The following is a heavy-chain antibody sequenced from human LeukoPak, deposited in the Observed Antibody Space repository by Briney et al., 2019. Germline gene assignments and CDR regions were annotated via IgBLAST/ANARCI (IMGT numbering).Heavy chain of an antibody. CDR1: GFTFSSYA. Sequence: TGGSLRLSCAASGFTFSSYAMNWVRQAPGKGLEWVSAIDNSGYITYYADSVKGRLTISRDNSKSTLYLQMNSLRADDTAIYFCARVALSHRNFDYGGQGTLLTVSS. J-gene: IGHJ4*02. CDR3: ARVALSHRNFDY. V-gene: IGHV3-23*01. CDR2: IDNSGYIT.